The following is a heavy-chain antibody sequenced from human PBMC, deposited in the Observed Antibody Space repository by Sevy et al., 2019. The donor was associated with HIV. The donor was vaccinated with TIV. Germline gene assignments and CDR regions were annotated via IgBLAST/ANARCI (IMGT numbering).Heavy chain of an antibody. CDR3: AREALVAVAGTMWFDP. J-gene: IGHJ5*02. D-gene: IGHD6-19*01. CDR2: ISYDGSNN. Sequence: GGSLRLSCAASGFTFSSYAMHWVRQAPGKGLEWVAVISYDGSNNYYADSVKGRFTISRDNSKNTMYLQMNSLRAEDTAVYYCAREALVAVAGTMWFDPWGQGTLVTVSS. V-gene: IGHV3-30-3*01. CDR1: GFTFSSYA.